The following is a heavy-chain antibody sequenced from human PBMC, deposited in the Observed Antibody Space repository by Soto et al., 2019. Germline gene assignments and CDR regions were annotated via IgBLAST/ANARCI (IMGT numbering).Heavy chain of an antibody. J-gene: IGHJ4*02. V-gene: IGHV3-48*02. CDR3: ARGLYYDFWSGYYNPRAYFDY. CDR1: GFTFSSYS. D-gene: IGHD3-3*01. Sequence: PVGSLRLSCAASGFTFSSYSMNWVRQAPGKGLEWVSYISSSSSTIYYADSVKGRFTISRDNAKNSLYLQMNSLRDEDTAVYYCARGLYYDFWSGYYNPRAYFDYWGQGTLVTVSS. CDR2: ISSSSSTI.